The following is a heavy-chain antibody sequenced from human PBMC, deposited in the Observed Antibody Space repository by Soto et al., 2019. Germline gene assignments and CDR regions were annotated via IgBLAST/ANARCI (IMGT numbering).Heavy chain of an antibody. CDR2: ISSNGGST. CDR1: GFTFSSYA. CDR3: ARAEAGGYCSSTSCYSSFDY. Sequence: EVQLVESGGGLVQPGGSLRLSCAASGFTFSSYAMHWVRQAPGKGLEYVSAISSNGGSTYYANSVKGRFTISRDNSKNTLYLQMGSLRVEDMAVYYCARAEAGGYCSSTSCYSSFDYWGQGTLVTVSS. D-gene: IGHD2-2*02. V-gene: IGHV3-64*01. J-gene: IGHJ4*02.